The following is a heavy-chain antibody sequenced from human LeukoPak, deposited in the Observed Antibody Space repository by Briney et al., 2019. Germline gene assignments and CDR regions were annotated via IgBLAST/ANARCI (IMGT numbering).Heavy chain of an antibody. CDR2: ISSSSSYI. J-gene: IGHJ6*03. D-gene: IGHD3-3*01. Sequence: GGSLRLSCAASGFTFSSYSMNWVRQAPGKGLEWVSSISSSSSYIYYADSVKGRFTISRDNAKNSLYLQMNSLRAEDTAVYYCARDELEWSTYNYYMDVWGKGTTVTVSS. V-gene: IGHV3-21*01. CDR3: ARDELEWSTYNYYMDV. CDR1: GFTFSSYS.